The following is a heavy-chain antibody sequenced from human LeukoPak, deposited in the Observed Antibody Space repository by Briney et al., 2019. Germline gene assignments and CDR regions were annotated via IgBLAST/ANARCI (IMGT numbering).Heavy chain of an antibody. D-gene: IGHD3-16*01. J-gene: IGHJ4*02. CDR3: ARVKLRLGYFDY. V-gene: IGHV4-34*01. Sequence: SETLSLTCAVYGGSFSGYYWSWIRQPPGKGLEWIGEINHSGSINYNPSLKSRVTISVDTSKNQFSLKLSSVTAADTAVYYCARVKLRLGYFDYWGQGTLVTVSS. CDR2: INHSGSI. CDR1: GGSFSGYY.